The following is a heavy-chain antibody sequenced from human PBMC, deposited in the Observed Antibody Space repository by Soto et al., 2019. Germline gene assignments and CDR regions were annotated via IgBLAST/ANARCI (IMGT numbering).Heavy chain of an antibody. CDR2: INHSGST. Sequence: SETLSLTCTVSGGSISSGGYYWTWIRQPPGTGLEWIGEINHSGSTNHNPSLKSRVTISVDTSKNQFSLKLTSVTAADTAVYYCARDKITGLFDYWGQGTLVTVSS. CDR1: GGSISSGGYY. J-gene: IGHJ4*02. CDR3: ARDKITGLFDY. D-gene: IGHD2-8*02. V-gene: IGHV4-39*07.